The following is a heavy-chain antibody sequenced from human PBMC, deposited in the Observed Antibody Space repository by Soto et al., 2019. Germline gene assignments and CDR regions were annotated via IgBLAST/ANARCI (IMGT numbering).Heavy chain of an antibody. V-gene: IGHV3-21*02. D-gene: IGHD1-1*01. J-gene: IGHJ4*02. CDR2: ISANSLHI. CDR1: GFTFSTYA. CDR3: TRSGDTIWNHDPEHEY. Sequence: EVELVESGGGLVKPGGSLRLSCAASGFTFSTYAMNWVRQAPGKGLEWVSSISANSLHIYYADSVKGRFTTSRDNAKSSLFLQMNSLRAEETAIYYCTRSGDTIWNHDPEHEYWGLGTLVTVSS.